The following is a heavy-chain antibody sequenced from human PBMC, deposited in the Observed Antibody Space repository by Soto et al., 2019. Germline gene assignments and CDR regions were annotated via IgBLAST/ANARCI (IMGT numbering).Heavy chain of an antibody. CDR2: IIPILGIA. CDR3: ARETPVMTTVTRGD. Sequence: QVQLVQSGAEVKKPGSSVKVSCKASGGTFSSYTISWVRQAPGQGLEWMGRIIPILGIANYAQKLQGRVTITADKSTSTAYMELSSLRSEDTAVYYCARETPVMTTVTRGDWGQGTLVTVSS. CDR1: GGTFSSYT. V-gene: IGHV1-69*08. D-gene: IGHD4-17*01. J-gene: IGHJ4*02.